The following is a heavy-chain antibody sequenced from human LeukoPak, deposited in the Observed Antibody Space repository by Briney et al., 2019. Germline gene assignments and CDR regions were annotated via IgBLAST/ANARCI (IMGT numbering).Heavy chain of an antibody. D-gene: IGHD3-10*01. Sequence: PGGSLRLSCAASGFTFDDYAMHWDRQAPGKGLEWVSGISWNSGSIGYADSVKGRFTISRDNAKNSLYLQMNSLRAEDTALYYCAKDISYGSGSYFDYWGQGTLVTVSS. CDR1: GFTFDDYA. V-gene: IGHV3-9*01. J-gene: IGHJ4*02. CDR2: ISWNSGSI. CDR3: AKDISYGSGSYFDY.